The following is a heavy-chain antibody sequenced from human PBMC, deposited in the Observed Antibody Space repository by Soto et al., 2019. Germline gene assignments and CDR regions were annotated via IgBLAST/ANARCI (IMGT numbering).Heavy chain of an antibody. Sequence: GGSLRLSCAACGFTFSRYGMHWVRQAPGKGLEWVAVIWYDGSNKYYADSVKGRFTISRDNSKNTLYLQMNSLRAEDTAVYYCARDFSSDGDIVVVVAATYFDYGGQGTLVTVSS. CDR1: GFTFSRYG. V-gene: IGHV3-33*01. CDR3: ARDFSSDGDIVVVVAATYFDY. CDR2: IWYDGSNK. D-gene: IGHD2-15*01. J-gene: IGHJ4*02.